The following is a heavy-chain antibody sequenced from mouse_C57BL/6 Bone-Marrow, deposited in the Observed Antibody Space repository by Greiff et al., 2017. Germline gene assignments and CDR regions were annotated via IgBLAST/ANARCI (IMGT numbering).Heavy chain of an antibody. Sequence: QVQLQQPGAELVKPGASVKMSCKASGYTFTSYWITWVKQRPGQGLEWIGDIYPGRGSTNYNEKFKSKATMTVDPSSSTSYMQLSSLTSEDSAVYYCARPYYSNYWYFDVWGTGTTVTVSS. CDR1: GYTFTSYW. D-gene: IGHD2-5*01. CDR2: IYPGRGST. CDR3: ARPYYSNYWYFDV. J-gene: IGHJ1*03. V-gene: IGHV1-55*01.